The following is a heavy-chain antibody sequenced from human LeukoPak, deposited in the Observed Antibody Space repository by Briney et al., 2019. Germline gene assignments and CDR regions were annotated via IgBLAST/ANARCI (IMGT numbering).Heavy chain of an antibody. J-gene: IGHJ6*03. CDR1: GGSFSGYY. CDR3: ASGRYDFWSGIAPRWYYYMDV. CDR2: INHSGST. Sequence: PSETLSLTCAVYGGSFSGYYWSWIRQPPGKGLEWIGEINHSGSTNYNPSLKSRVTISVDTSKNQFSLKLRSVTAADTAVYYCASGRYDFWSGIAPRWYYYMDVWGKGTTVTVSS. V-gene: IGHV4-34*01. D-gene: IGHD3-3*01.